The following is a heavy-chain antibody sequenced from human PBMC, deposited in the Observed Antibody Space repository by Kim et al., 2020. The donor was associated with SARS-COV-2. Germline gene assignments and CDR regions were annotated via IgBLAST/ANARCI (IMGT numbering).Heavy chain of an antibody. V-gene: IGHV3-30*01. J-gene: IGHJ3*02. D-gene: IGHD1-26*01. CDR3: ARAQGGSYYNAFDI. Sequence: YADSVKGRCTISRDNSKNTLYLQMNSLRAEDTAVYYCARAQGGSYYNAFDIWGQGTMVTVSS.